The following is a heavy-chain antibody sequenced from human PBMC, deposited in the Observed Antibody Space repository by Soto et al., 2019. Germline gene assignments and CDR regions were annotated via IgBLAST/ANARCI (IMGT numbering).Heavy chain of an antibody. V-gene: IGHV3-11*01. CDR2: ISSSGTTI. Sequence: GGSLRLSCEASRFRFSDYYMSWVRQAPGKGLEWVSFISSSGTTIYYADSVKGRFTISRDNAKTSLFLQMNSLRVEDTAVYFCASSEGNYYYYGMVVWGQGTTVTVSS. J-gene: IGHJ6*01. CDR3: ASSEGNYYYYGMVV. CDR1: RFRFSDYY.